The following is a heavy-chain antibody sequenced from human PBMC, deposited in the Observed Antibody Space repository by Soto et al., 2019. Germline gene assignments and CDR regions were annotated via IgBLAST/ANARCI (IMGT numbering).Heavy chain of an antibody. CDR2: ISYDGSNK. Sequence: GGSLRLSCAASGFTFSSYGMHWVRQAPGKGLEWVAVISYDGSNKYYADSVKGRFTISRDNSKNTLYLQMNSLRAEDTAVYYCAKDLNYDFWSGYYTYYYYYGMDVWGQGTTVTVSS. CDR3: AKDLNYDFWSGYYTYYYYYGMDV. CDR1: GFTFSSYG. V-gene: IGHV3-30*18. J-gene: IGHJ6*02. D-gene: IGHD3-3*01.